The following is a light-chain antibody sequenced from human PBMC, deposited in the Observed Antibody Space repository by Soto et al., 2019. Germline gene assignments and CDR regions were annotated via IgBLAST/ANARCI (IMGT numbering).Light chain of an antibody. V-gene: IGLV2-14*03. Sequence: QSALTQPASVSGSPGQSITISCAGTMRDVGAYNLVSWYQQHPGRPPQLIIYDVRNRPSGISFRFSGSKSGNTASLTISGLQAEDEADYYCSSYTSKSSPIFGGGTKVTVL. CDR3: SSYTSKSSPI. CDR2: DVR. J-gene: IGLJ2*01. CDR1: MRDVGAYNL.